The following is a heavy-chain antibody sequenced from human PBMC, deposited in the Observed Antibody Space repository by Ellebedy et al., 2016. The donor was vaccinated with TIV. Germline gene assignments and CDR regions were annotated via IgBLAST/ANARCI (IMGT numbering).Heavy chain of an antibody. J-gene: IGHJ4*02. CDR1: GFNFNNYA. V-gene: IGHV3-23*01. D-gene: IGHD3-3*01. CDR3: AKAGILRVLITRFDY. Sequence: PGGSLRLSCVVSGFNFNNYAMSWVRQAPGQGLEWVSVISGNGGSTDYADSVKGRFTISRDNSKNMLYLQMNSLRAEDTAVYYCAKAGILRVLITRFDYWGQGTLVTVSS. CDR2: ISGNGGST.